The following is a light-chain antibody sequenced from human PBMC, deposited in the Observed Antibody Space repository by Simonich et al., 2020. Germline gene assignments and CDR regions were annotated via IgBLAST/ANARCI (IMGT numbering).Light chain of an antibody. J-gene: IGLJ2*01. Sequence: QSALTQPPSASGPPGQSVTISCTGTRSDVGGFNYASWYQQPPGKAPNLRIFEVSKRPPGCPDRFPGSKSGNTASLTVSGLQAEDEADYYCSSYAGINNLVFGGGTKLTVL. CDR3: SSYAGINNLV. CDR2: EVS. CDR1: RSDVGGFNY. V-gene: IGLV2-8*01.